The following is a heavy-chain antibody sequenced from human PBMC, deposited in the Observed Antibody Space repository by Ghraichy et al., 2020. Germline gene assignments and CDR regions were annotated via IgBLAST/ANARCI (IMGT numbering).Heavy chain of an antibody. D-gene: IGHD6-13*01. CDR2: ISGSGDNT. J-gene: IGHJ4*02. Sequence: GGSLRLSCAASGFTFSSYAMSWVRQAPGKGLEWVSVISGSGDNTYYADSVKGRFTISRDNSKNTLYLQMNSLRAEDTAVYYCAKGALKQQVRGYFDYWGQGTLVTVSS. CDR1: GFTFSSYA. V-gene: IGHV3-23*01. CDR3: AKGALKQQVRGYFDY.